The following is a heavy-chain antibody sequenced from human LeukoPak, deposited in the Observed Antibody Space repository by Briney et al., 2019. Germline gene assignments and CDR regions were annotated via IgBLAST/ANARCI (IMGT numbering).Heavy chain of an antibody. CDR1: GGSISSHY. CDR2: IYYSGST. J-gene: IGHJ3*02. D-gene: IGHD4-17*01. Sequence: SETLSLTCTVSGGSISSHYWSWIRQPPGKGLEWIGYIYYSGSTNYNPSLKSRVTISVDTSKNQFSLKLSSVTAADPAVYYCARLTVTSTDAFDIWGQGTMVTVSS. V-gene: IGHV4-59*11. CDR3: ARLTVTSTDAFDI.